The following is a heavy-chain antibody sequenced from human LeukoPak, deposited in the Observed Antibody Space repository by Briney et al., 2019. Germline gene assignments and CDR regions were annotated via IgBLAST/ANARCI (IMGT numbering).Heavy chain of an antibody. Sequence: GESLKISRKGSGYRFTSYWIGWVRQMPGKGLEWMGIIYPGDSDTRYSPSFQGQVTISADKSISTAYLQWSSLKASDTAMYYCARQGLSSGWYFDYWGQGTLVTVSS. CDR2: IYPGDSDT. V-gene: IGHV5-51*01. CDR1: GYRFTSYW. D-gene: IGHD6-19*01. CDR3: ARQGLSSGWYFDY. J-gene: IGHJ4*02.